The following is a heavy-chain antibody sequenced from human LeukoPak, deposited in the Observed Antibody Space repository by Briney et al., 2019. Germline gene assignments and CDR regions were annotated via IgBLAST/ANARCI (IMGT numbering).Heavy chain of an antibody. CDR3: AASQYFEFWSGRDY. D-gene: IGHD3/OR15-3a*01. V-gene: IGHV3-30-3*02. CDR1: GFPFSSYT. Sequence: GGSLRLSCAGSGFPFSSYTLHWVRQARGKGLEWLAGTSYDETSKNYADSVKGRFTISRGNTKNTVFLQMNTLRVEDTAVYYCAASQYFEFWSGRDYWGQGTLVSVSP. CDR2: TSYDETSK. J-gene: IGHJ4*02.